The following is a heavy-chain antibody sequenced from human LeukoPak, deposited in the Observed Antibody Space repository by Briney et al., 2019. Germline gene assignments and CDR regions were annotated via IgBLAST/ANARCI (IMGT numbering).Heavy chain of an antibody. CDR2: ISSSSYI. V-gene: IGHV3-21*04. Sequence: GGSLRLSCAASGFTFSSYSMNWVRQAPGKGLEWVSSISSSSYIYYADSVEGRFTISRDNAKNSLYLQMNSLRSEDTAVYYCARDINIAAAGLHYMDVWGKGTTVTVSS. CDR1: GFTFSSYS. CDR3: ARDINIAAAGLHYMDV. J-gene: IGHJ6*03. D-gene: IGHD6-13*01.